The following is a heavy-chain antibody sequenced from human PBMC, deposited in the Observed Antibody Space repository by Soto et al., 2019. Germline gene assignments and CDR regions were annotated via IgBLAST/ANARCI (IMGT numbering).Heavy chain of an antibody. Sequence: EVQLVESGGGLVKPGGSLRLSCAASGFTFSSYSMNWVRQAPGKGLEWVSSISSGSDYIFYADSVKGRFTISRDNAKNSLFLQMTSLTAEDTVGYYCARSPVGDAFNVWGQGTVVTVSS. CDR2: ISSGSDYI. CDR1: GFTFSSYS. J-gene: IGHJ3*01. CDR3: ARSPVGDAFNV. V-gene: IGHV3-21*01.